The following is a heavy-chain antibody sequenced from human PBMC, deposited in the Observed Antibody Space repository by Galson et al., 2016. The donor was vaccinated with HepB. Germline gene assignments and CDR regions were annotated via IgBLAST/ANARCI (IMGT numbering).Heavy chain of an antibody. CDR3: AKDPYYYGSGSYYFDY. J-gene: IGHJ4*02. CDR2: ISYDGSKK. D-gene: IGHD3-10*01. V-gene: IGHV3-30*18. Sequence: SLRLSCAASGLTFEDFSMHWVRQAPGKGLEWVAVISYDGSKKYYADSVKGQFTISRDNSKNTLYLQMNSLRTEDTAVYYCAKDPYYYGSGSYYFDYWGQGTLVTVSS. CDR1: GLTFEDFS.